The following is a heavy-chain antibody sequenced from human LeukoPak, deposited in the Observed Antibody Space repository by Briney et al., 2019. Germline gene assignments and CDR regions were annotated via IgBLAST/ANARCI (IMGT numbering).Heavy chain of an antibody. CDR3: AKATTISAAGSHFVY. CDR1: GFTSSNYA. CDR2: ISGNGSTT. D-gene: IGHD6-13*01. J-gene: IGHJ4*02. Sequence: PGGSLRLSCVDSGFTSSNYAMSWVRQAPGRGLEWVATISGNGSTTYYADPVKGRLTISTDNSKNKLYLQMNSLRAEDTAVFYCAKATTISAAGSHFVYWREGTLVSVSS. V-gene: IGHV3-23*01.